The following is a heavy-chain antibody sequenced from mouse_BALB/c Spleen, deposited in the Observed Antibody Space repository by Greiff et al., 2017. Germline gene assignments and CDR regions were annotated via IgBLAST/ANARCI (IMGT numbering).Heavy chain of an antibody. Sequence: QVQLQQSGAELVRPGTSVKVSCKASGYAFTNYLIEWVKQRPGQGLEWIGVINPGSGGTNYNEKFKGKATLTADKSSSTAYMQLSSLTSDDSAVYFCARSGGYDYDGDAMDYWGQGTSGTVSS. J-gene: IGHJ4*01. CDR1: GYAFTNYL. CDR2: INPGSGGT. D-gene: IGHD2-4*01. V-gene: IGHV1-54*01. CDR3: ARSGGYDYDGDAMDY.